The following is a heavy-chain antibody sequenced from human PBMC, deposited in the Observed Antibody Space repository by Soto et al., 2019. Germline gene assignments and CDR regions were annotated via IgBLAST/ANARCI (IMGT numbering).Heavy chain of an antibody. CDR2: IKDGGST. J-gene: IGHJ4*02. Sequence: SETLSLTCVVYGGSLSGYWWSWVRQAPGKGLEWIGEIKDGGSTNYNPSLKSRVTISIDRSKNQFSLKLSSVTAADTAVYYCARVPDYWGQGILVTVS. V-gene: IGHV4-34*01. CDR3: ARVPDY. CDR1: GGSLSGYW. D-gene: IGHD2-2*01.